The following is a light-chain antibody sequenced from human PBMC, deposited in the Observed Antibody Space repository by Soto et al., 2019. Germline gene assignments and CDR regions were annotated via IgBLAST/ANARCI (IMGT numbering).Light chain of an antibody. CDR2: GAF. CDR3: QQYNDWPLT. V-gene: IGKV3-15*01. J-gene: IGKJ1*01. Sequence: EILITQSPATLSVSPGERVTLSCRASQSVRSNLAWYQQKTGQAPRLLIYGAFTRDTGIPARFSGSGSGTEFTLTISRLQSEDFSLYYCQQYNDWPLTFGQGTKVDIK. CDR1: QSVRSN.